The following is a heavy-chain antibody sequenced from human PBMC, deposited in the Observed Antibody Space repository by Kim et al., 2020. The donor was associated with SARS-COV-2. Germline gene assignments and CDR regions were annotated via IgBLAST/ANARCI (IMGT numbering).Heavy chain of an antibody. CDR3: APPCSGGSCYSGY. CDR2: ISGSGGST. D-gene: IGHD2-15*01. Sequence: GGSLRLYCAASGFTFSSYAMSWVRQAPGKGLEWVSAISGSGGSTYYADSVKGRFTISRDNSKNTLYLQMNSLRAEDTAVYYCAPPCSGGSCYSGYWGQGTLVTVSS. J-gene: IGHJ4*02. CDR1: GFTFSSYA. V-gene: IGHV3-23*01.